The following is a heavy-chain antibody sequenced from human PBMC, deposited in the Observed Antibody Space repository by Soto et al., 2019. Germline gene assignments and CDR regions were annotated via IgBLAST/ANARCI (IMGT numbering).Heavy chain of an antibody. CDR1: GFTFRSYW. CDR3: ALKKSSSWAYYYYYMDV. Sequence: PGGSLRLSCAASGFTFRSYWMHWVRQGPGKGLAWVARINSDGSTTNYADSVKGRFTISREHAKNTLYLQMNSLRAEDTAVYYCALKKSSSWAYYYYYMDVWGKGTTVTVSS. V-gene: IGHV3-74*01. D-gene: IGHD6-19*01. J-gene: IGHJ6*03. CDR2: INSDGSTT.